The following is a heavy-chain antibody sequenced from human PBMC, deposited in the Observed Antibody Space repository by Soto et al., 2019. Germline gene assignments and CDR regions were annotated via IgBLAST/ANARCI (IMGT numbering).Heavy chain of an antibody. CDR2: TYYRSKWFN. CDR3: ARLIGNSWLDS. CDR1: GDGVSTNSAT. Sequence: SQTLSLTCAISGDGVSTNSATWYWIRQSPSRGLEWLGRTYYRSKWFNDYAVSVKGRISINPDTSNNQFSLQLNSVTPDDTAVYYCARLIGNSWLDSWGQGTLVTVSS. V-gene: IGHV6-1*01. J-gene: IGHJ5*01. D-gene: IGHD2-8*01.